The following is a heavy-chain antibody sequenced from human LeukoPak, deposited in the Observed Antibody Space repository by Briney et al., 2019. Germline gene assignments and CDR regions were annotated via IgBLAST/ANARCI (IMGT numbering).Heavy chain of an antibody. CDR3: ARDRYIYGLTGYYFDY. V-gene: IGHV4-34*01. Sequence: PSETLSLTCAVYGGSFSGYYWSWIRQPSGKGLEWIGEINHSGGTNYNPSLKSRVTISVDSSKNQFSLKLSSVTAADTAVYYCARDRYIYGLTGYYFDYWGQGSLVTVSS. D-gene: IGHD5-18*01. J-gene: IGHJ4*02. CDR2: INHSGGT. CDR1: GGSFSGYY.